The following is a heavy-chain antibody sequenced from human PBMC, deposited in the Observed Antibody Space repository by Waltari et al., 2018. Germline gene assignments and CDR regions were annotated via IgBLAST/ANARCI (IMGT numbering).Heavy chain of an antibody. CDR2: IYPGDSDT. D-gene: IGHD3-3*01. CDR3: ARQRREYYDFWSGYYEGAFDI. Sequence: AEVKKPRESLKISCKGSGYSFTSYWIGWVRQMPGKGLEWMGIIYPGDSDTRYSPSFQGQVTISADKSISTAYLQWSSLKASDTAMYYCARQRREYYDFWSGYYEGAFDIWGQGTMVTVSS. J-gene: IGHJ3*02. V-gene: IGHV5-51*01. CDR1: GYSFTSYW.